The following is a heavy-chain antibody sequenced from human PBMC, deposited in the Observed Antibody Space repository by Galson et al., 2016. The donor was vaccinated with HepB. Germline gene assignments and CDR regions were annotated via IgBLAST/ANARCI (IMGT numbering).Heavy chain of an antibody. CDR1: GGTFSSYA. CDR3: ARGRGAVGMATILDY. V-gene: IGHV1-69*13. J-gene: IGHJ4*02. D-gene: IGHD5-24*01. Sequence: SVKVSCKASGGTFSSYAISWVRQAPGQGLEWMGGIIPIFGTANYAQKFQGRVTITADESTSTAYMELSSLRSEDTAVYYCARGRGAVGMATILDYWGQGTLVTVSS. CDR2: IIPIFGTA.